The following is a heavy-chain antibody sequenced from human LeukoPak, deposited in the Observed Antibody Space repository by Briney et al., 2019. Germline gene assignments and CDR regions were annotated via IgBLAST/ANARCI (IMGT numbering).Heavy chain of an antibody. CDR1: GGSISSSSYC. J-gene: IGHJ4*02. V-gene: IGHV4-39*01. CDR3: ARQGGLSSRKYYFDY. D-gene: IGHD2-2*01. Sequence: RSSETLSLTCTVSGGSISSSSYCWGWIRQPPGKGLEWIGSIYYSGSTYYNPSLKSRVTISVDTSKNQFSLKLSSVTAADTAVYYCARQGGLSSRKYYFDYWGQGTLVTVSS. CDR2: IYYSGST.